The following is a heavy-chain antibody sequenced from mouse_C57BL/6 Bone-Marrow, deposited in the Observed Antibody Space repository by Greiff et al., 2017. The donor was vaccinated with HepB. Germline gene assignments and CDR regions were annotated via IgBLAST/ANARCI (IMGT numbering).Heavy chain of an antibody. CDR2: IYPGDGDT. Sequence: VKLVESGAELVKPGASVKISCKASGYAFSSYWMNWVKQRPGKGLEWIGQIYPGDGDTNYNGKFKGKATLTADKSSSTAYMQLSSLTSEDSAVYFCARGGYYVFDYWGQGTTLTVSS. D-gene: IGHD2-3*01. CDR3: ARGGYYVFDY. J-gene: IGHJ2*01. V-gene: IGHV1-80*01. CDR1: GYAFSSYW.